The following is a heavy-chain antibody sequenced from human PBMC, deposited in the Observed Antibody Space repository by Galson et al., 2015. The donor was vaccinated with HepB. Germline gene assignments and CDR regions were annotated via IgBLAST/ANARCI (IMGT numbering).Heavy chain of an antibody. Sequence: SLRLSCAASGFIFSRFAMHWVRQTPGKGLEWVAVISEDGSKIYYADSVRGRFTISRDNDENTVSLQLNRLLSEDTAVYYCSSLGIWGQGTLVTVSS. CDR1: GFIFSRFA. J-gene: IGHJ4*02. V-gene: IGHV3-30*04. D-gene: IGHD1-1*01. CDR2: ISEDGSKI. CDR3: SSLGI.